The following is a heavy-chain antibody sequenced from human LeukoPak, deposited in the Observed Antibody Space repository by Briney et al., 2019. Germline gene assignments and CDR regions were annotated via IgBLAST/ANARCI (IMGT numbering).Heavy chain of an antibody. CDR3: ARRRGDGYNSPFDY. CDR1: GYCFPYYW. V-gene: IGHV5-51*03. CDR2: IYPADSDT. J-gene: IGHJ4*02. Sequence: GASLEISLKGSGYCFPYYWIDWGRPMPGQGLEWMRIIYPADSDTRYSPSFQGQVTISADKSINTAYLQWSTLKASDTATYYCARRRGDGYNSPFDYWGQGTLVTVPS. D-gene: IGHD5-24*01.